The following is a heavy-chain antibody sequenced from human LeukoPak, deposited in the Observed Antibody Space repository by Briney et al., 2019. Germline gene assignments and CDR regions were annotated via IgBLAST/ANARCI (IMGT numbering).Heavy chain of an antibody. D-gene: IGHD3-10*02. J-gene: IGHJ6*04. CDR1: GFTFSSYE. V-gene: IGHV3-48*03. Sequence: GGSLRLSCAASGFTFSSYEMEWVCHAPRKGLEWVSYISSSGSTIYFADSVKGRFTISRDNAKNSLYLKMNSLRAEDTAVYYCAELGITMIGGVWGKGTTVTISS. CDR3: AELGITMIGGV. CDR2: ISSSGSTI.